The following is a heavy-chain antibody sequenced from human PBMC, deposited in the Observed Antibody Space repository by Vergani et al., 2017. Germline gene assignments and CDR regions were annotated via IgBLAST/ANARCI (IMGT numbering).Heavy chain of an antibody. CDR1: GYSISSGYY. CDR2: IYHSGST. V-gene: IGHV4-38-2*01. D-gene: IGHD3-10*01. Sequence: QVQLQESGPGLVKPSETLSLTCAVSGYSISSGYYWGWIRQPPGKGLEWIGSIYHSGSTYYNPSLKSRVTISVDTSKNQFSLKLSSVTAADTAVYYCARTTYGSGSYYGVAWGQGSLVTVYS. CDR3: ARTTYGSGSYYGVA. J-gene: IGHJ5*02.